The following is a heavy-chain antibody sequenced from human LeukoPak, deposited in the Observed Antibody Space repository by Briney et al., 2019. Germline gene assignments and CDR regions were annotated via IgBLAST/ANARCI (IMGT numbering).Heavy chain of an antibody. CDR3: ARRQQLDYYYYMDV. Sequence: PGGSLRLSCAASGFTFSSYGMSWVRQAPGKGLEWVSAISGSGGSTYYADSVKGRFTISRDNAKKSLYLQVNSLRAEDTAVYYCARRQQLDYYYYMDVWGKGTTVTISS. CDR1: GFTFSSYG. J-gene: IGHJ6*03. V-gene: IGHV3-23*01. CDR2: ISGSGGST. D-gene: IGHD6-13*01.